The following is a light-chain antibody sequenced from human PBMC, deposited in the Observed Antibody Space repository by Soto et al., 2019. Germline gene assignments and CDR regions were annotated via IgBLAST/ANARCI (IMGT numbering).Light chain of an antibody. CDR3: QQYNNWPPIT. CDR1: QSVSSSY. CDR2: DTS. V-gene: IGKV3-15*01. J-gene: IGKJ5*01. Sequence: EIVLTQSPGTLSLSPGERATLSCRASQSVSSSYLGWYQQKPGQAPRLLIYDTSTRATGIPARFSGSGSGTEFTLTISSLQSEDFAVYYCQQYNNWPPITFGQGTRLEIK.